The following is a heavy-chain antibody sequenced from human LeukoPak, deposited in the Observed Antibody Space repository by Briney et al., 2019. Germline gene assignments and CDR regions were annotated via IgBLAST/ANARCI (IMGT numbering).Heavy chain of an antibody. CDR1: GFTFSSYA. Sequence: GGSLRLSCAASGFTFSSYAMSWVRQAPGKGLEWVSAISGSGDSTYYGDSVKGRFTISRDNSKNTLYLQMNSLGAQDTAVYYCTRVEGPNYYFYGMDVWGQGTTVTVFS. J-gene: IGHJ6*02. V-gene: IGHV3-23*01. D-gene: IGHD3/OR15-3a*01. CDR2: ISGSGDST. CDR3: TRVEGPNYYFYGMDV.